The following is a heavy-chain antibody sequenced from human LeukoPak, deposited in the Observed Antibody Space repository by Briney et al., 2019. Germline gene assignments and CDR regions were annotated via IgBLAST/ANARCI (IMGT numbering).Heavy chain of an antibody. CDR3: ARGPEHLYGIVVD. D-gene: IGHD3-22*01. CDR1: GGSFSGYY. V-gene: IGHV4-34*01. CDR2: INHSGST. J-gene: IGHJ4*02. Sequence: KPSETLSLTCAVYGGSFSGYYWSWIRQPPGKGLEWIGEINHSGSTNYNPSLKSRVTISVDTSKNQFSLKLSSVTAADTAVYYCARGPEHLYGIVVDRGQGTLVTVSS.